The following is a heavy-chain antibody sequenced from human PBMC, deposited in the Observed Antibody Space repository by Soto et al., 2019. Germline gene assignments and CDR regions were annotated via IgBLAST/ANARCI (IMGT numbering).Heavy chain of an antibody. CDR1: GFSLTTSGVG. D-gene: IGHD3-10*01. CDR2: IYWDDDK. V-gene: IGHV2-5*02. J-gene: IGHJ4*02. CDR3: AHHPYYGLGSYSFDY. Sequence: QITLKESGPTLVRPTQTLTLTCTFSGFSLTTSGVGVGWIRQPPGKALEWLAVIYWDDDKRYSSSLKSRLTITKDTSKNQVVRTMTNRDPVDTATYYWAHHPYYGLGSYSFDYWGQGTLVTVSS.